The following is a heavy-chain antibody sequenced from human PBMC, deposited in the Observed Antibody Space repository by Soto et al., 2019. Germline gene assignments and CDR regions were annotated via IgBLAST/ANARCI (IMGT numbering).Heavy chain of an antibody. V-gene: IGHV3-23*01. CDR3: AKDWPGTSSVTSDF. CDR2: IINSGATT. D-gene: IGHD4-17*01. J-gene: IGHJ4*02. CDR1: GFDFSTYA. Sequence: EVHLLESGGTLVQPGGSLRLSCAASGFDFSTYAMTWVRQAPGKGLEWVSAIINSGATTYYADSVKGRFTISRDNSRNTLYLQMNSLRAEDAAMYYCAKDWPGTSSVTSDFWGQGTLVTVTS.